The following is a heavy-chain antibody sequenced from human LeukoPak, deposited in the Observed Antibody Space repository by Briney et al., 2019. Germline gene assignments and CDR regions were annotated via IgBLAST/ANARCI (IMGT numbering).Heavy chain of an antibody. CDR2: ISSSSSYI. D-gene: IGHD5-18*01. CDR3: ARDEGYSYGHPFDY. J-gene: IGHJ4*02. CDR1: GFTFSSYS. V-gene: IGHV3-21*01. Sequence: GGSLRLSCAASGFTFSSYSMNWVRQAPGKGLEWVSSISSSSSYIYYADSVKGRFTISRDNAKNSLYLQMNNLRTEDTAVYSCARDEGYSYGHPFDYWGQGTLVTVSS.